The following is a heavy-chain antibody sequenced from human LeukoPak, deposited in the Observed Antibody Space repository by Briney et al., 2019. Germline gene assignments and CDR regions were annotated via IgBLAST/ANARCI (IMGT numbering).Heavy chain of an antibody. V-gene: IGHV3-21*04. CDR2: ISSSSSYI. CDR1: GFTFSSYS. Sequence: PGGSLRLSCAASGFTFSSYSMNWVRQAPGKGLEWVSSISSSSSYIYYADSVKGRFTISRDNAKNSLYLQMNSLRAEDTAVYYCAKGGQIPLDKYCSGGSCYFAWFDPWGQGTLVTVSS. J-gene: IGHJ5*02. CDR3: AKGGQIPLDKYCSGGSCYFAWFDP. D-gene: IGHD2-15*01.